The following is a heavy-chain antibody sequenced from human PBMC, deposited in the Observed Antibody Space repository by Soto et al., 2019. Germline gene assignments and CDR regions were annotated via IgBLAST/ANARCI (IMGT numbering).Heavy chain of an antibody. D-gene: IGHD3-10*01. Sequence: GSAVKVPHKASLYTFTSEFIMWLQQAPGQGGGGMGWIRANNGNTNYEQKLKGRTTMTTATYTSTAYMELRSMRSDDTDVYYCARDGVAVRGVIITENYYYYGMDVWGQGTTVTVSS. CDR1: LYTFTSEF. CDR3: ARDGVAVRGVIITENYYYYGMDV. V-gene: IGHV1-18*01. J-gene: IGHJ6*02. CDR2: IRANNGNT.